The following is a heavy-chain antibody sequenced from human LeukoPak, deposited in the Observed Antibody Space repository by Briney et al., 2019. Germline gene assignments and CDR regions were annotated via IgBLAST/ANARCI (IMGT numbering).Heavy chain of an antibody. CDR3: ARTKTSYDSSGQDTFDM. V-gene: IGHV5-51*01. CDR1: GYTFNSNW. J-gene: IGHJ3*02. D-gene: IGHD3-22*01. Sequence: GESLKISCKGSGYTFNSNWIGWVRQMPGKGLEWMGIIYPGDSDTRYRPSFLGQVTISADKSINTAYLQWDSLKASDTAMYYCARTKTSYDSSGQDTFDMWGQGTMVTVSS. CDR2: IYPGDSDT.